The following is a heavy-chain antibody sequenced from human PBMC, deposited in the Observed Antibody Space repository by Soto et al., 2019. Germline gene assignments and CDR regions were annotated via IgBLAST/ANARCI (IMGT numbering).Heavy chain of an antibody. CDR2: ISAYNGNT. Sequence: QVQLVQSGAEVKKPGASVKVSCKASGYTFTNFGISWVRQAPGQGLEWMGWISAYNGNTNYAQKFQGRGTMTTDTSAITAYMEVTSLPLDDTAVYYCARGGTPIDYWCQGTLVTVSS. J-gene: IGHJ4*02. CDR1: GYTFTNFG. CDR3: ARGGTPIDY. D-gene: IGHD3-16*01. V-gene: IGHV1-18*01.